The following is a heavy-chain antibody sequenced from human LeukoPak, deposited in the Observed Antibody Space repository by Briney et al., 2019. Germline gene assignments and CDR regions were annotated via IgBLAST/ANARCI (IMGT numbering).Heavy chain of an antibody. V-gene: IGHV1-46*01. D-gene: IGHD3-16*01. J-gene: IGHJ5*02. CDR1: GYTFSNFY. CDR2: VNPSGGGT. CDR3: VRTLGAVLDSRYWFDP. Sequence: ASVKVSCKASGYTFSNFYMHWVRQAPGQGFEWMGVVNPSGGGTSYAQTFQARLTMTRDMSTTIVYMELSSLRSEDTAVYYCVRTLGAVLDSRYWFDPWGQGTLVTVSS.